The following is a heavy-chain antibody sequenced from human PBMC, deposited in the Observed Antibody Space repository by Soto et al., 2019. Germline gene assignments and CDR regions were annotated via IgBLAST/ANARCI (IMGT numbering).Heavy chain of an antibody. D-gene: IGHD5-18*01. Sequence: ASVKVSCKASGYTFTSYDINWVRQATGQGLEWMGWMNPNSGNTGYAQKFQGRVTMTRNTSISTAYMELSSLRSEDTAVYYCATKSYSYGYLLGYYYYGMDVWGQGTTVTVSS. J-gene: IGHJ6*02. CDR3: ATKSYSYGYLLGYYYYGMDV. CDR2: MNPNSGNT. CDR1: GYTFTSYD. V-gene: IGHV1-8*01.